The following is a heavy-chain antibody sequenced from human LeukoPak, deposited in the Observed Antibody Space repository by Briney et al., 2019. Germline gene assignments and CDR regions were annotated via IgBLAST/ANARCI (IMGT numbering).Heavy chain of an antibody. CDR1: GFTFSSYW. V-gene: IGHV3-74*01. CDR3: AKVMVAAARYYYYGMDV. Sequence: GGSLRLSCAASGFTFSSYWMHWVRQAPGKGLVWVSRVNSDGSSTTYADSVKGRFTISRDNAKNTLYLQMNSLRAEDTAVYYCAKVMVAAARYYYYGMDVWGQGTTVTVSS. D-gene: IGHD6-13*01. CDR2: VNSDGSST. J-gene: IGHJ6*02.